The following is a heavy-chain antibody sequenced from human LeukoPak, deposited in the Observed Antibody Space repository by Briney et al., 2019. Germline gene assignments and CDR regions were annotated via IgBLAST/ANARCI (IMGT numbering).Heavy chain of an antibody. V-gene: IGHV1-18*01. CDR3: ARASVGATFADY. Sequence: ASVKVSCKASGYTFTSHGISWVRQAPGQGLEWMGWISAYNGNTNYAQKLQGRVTMTTDTSTSTAYMELRSLRSDDTAVYYCARASVGATFADYWGQGTLVTVSS. CDR2: ISAYNGNT. CDR1: GYTFTSHG. D-gene: IGHD1-26*01. J-gene: IGHJ4*02.